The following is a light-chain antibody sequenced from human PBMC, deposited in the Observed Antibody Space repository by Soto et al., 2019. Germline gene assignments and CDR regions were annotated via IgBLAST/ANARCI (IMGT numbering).Light chain of an antibody. CDR2: DAS. V-gene: IGKV1-5*01. CDR1: QNIRNW. J-gene: IGKJ1*01. CDR3: HQYNSYTWT. Sequence: DIQMTQSPSTLSASVGDSVTITCRASQNIRNWLAWYQQKPGKAPNPLIYDASSLKSGVPARFSGSGSGTEFTLTISGLQPDDFATYYCHQYNSYTWTFGQGTKVDIK.